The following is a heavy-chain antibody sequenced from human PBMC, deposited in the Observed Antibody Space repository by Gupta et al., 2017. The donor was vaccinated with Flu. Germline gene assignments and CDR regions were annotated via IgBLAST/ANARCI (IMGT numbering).Heavy chain of an antibody. D-gene: IGHD3-16*01. Sequence: EVQLLESGGGLVQPGGSLRLSCSASGIPFDSFAMSWVRQASGKGLEWVSGITGGGESTYYADSARGRFAISRDNSKNRLYLQVNNLRAEDTAMYYCATITGGDLTFWGQGTLVTVSS. J-gene: IGHJ4*02. CDR1: GIPFDSFA. CDR2: ITGGGEST. V-gene: IGHV3-23*01. CDR3: ATITGGDLTF.